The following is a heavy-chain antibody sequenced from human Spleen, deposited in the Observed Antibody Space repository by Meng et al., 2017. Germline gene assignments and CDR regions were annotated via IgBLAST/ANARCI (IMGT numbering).Heavy chain of an antibody. CDR2: INPKSGDT. J-gene: IGHJ4*02. Sequence: ASVKVSCKPSGYTFTAYYIHWVRRAPGQGLEWMGRINPKSGDTHYAQKFQARVTMTGDTSISTAYMELRGLRSDDAAMYYCARDEDISAAGKLFGDYWGQGTLVTVSS. CDR3: ARDEDISAAGKLFGDY. V-gene: IGHV1-2*06. CDR1: GYTFTAYY. D-gene: IGHD6-25*01.